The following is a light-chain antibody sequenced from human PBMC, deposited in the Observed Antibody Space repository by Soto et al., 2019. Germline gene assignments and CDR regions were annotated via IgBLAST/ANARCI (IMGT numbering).Light chain of an antibody. V-gene: IGKV1-39*01. CDR2: GAS. J-gene: IGKJ4*01. CDR3: QQSYSSPPA. Sequence: DIQMTQSPSSLSASVGDRVTIACRASQSISTFLNWYQQRPGHAPNLLIFGASSLHSGVPSRFTGSGSGTDFTLTISSPQPEDFATYYCQQSYSSPPAFGGGTRVDI. CDR1: QSISTF.